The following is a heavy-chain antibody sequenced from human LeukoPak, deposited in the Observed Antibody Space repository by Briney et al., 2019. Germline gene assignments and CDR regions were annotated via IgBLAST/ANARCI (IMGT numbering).Heavy chain of an antibody. CDR3: AKAGGSSWAVLDY. V-gene: IGHV3-30*02. CDR2: IRFDGSNT. CDR1: GFTFSSNG. D-gene: IGHD6-13*01. Sequence: GGSLRLSCAASGFTFSSNGMHWVRQAPGKGLEWVAFIRFDGSNTYYADSVKGRLTISRDTSKDTLYLQMNSLRPEDTAVYYCAKAGGSSWAVLDYWGQGTLVTVSS. J-gene: IGHJ4*02.